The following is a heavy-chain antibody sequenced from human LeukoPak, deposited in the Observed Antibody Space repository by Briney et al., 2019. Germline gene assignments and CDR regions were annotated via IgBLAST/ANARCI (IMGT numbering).Heavy chain of an antibody. D-gene: IGHD1-1*01. Sequence: GESLKISCQGSGYSFNTYWIAWVRQMPGKGLEGMGIIYPGDSGTTYSPSFQGQVTISADMSISTSYLQWSSLKASDTAMYYCARRAASTGTMFDYWGQGILVTVSS. CDR2: IYPGDSGT. J-gene: IGHJ4*02. CDR1: GYSFNTYW. V-gene: IGHV5-51*01. CDR3: ARRAASTGTMFDY.